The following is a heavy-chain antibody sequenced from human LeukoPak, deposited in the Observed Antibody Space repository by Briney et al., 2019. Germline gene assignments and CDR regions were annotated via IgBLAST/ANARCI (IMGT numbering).Heavy chain of an antibody. D-gene: IGHD2-2*01. J-gene: IGHJ3*02. V-gene: IGHV4-59*01. CDR1: GGSISSYY. Sequence: SETPSLTCTVSGGSISSYYWSWIRQPPGKGLEWIGYIYYSGSTNYNPSLKSRVTISVDTSKNQFSLKLSSVTAADTAVYYCARVVVSGVNAFDIWGQGTMVTVSS. CDR2: IYYSGST. CDR3: ARVVVSGVNAFDI.